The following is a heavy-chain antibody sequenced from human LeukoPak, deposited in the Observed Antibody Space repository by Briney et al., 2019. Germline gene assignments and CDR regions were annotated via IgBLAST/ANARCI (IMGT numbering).Heavy chain of an antibody. CDR1: GYTFTSYY. V-gene: IGHV1-46*01. J-gene: IGHJ5*02. Sequence: ASVKVSCKASGYTFTSYYMHWVRQAPGQGLEWMGIINPSGGSTSYAQKFQGRVTMTRDTSTSTDYMELSSLTSEDTAVYYCARDNSYRDSSWWFDPWGQGTLVTVSS. CDR3: ARDNSYRDSSWWFDP. CDR2: INPSGGST. D-gene: IGHD6-6*01.